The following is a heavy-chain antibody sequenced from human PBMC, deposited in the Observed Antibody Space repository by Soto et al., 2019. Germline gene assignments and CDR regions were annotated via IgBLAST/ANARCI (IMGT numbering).Heavy chain of an antibody. V-gene: IGHV4-61*01. D-gene: IGHD1-26*01. CDR1: GGSISSSSYY. CDR2: IYYSGST. Sequence: PSETLSLTCTVSGGSISSSSYYWSWIRQPPGKGLEWIGYIYYSGSTNYNPSLKSRVTISVDTSKNQFSLKLSSVTAADTAVYYCARDGLVGAGNWFDPWGQGTLVNVSS. J-gene: IGHJ5*02. CDR3: ARDGLVGAGNWFDP.